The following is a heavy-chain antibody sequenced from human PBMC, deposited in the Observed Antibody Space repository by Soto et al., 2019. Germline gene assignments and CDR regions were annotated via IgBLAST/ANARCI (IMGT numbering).Heavy chain of an antibody. V-gene: IGHV2-26*01. CDR2: IFSNGDK. CDR3: ALIKDCSRTDCYLASFAP. D-gene: IGHD2-2*01. Sequence: QVTLKESGPVLVKPTEPLTLTCTVSGLSLNNDRLGVSWIRQPPGKALELLSHIFSNGDKSYSTSLKSRLTISKDKSRIQVVITMTKMDPVDAATYYSALIKDCSRTDCYLASFAPWGQGTLVTVSS. CDR1: GLSLNNDRLG. J-gene: IGHJ5*02.